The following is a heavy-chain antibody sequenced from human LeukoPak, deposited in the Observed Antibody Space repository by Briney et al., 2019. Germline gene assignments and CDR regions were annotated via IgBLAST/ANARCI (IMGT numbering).Heavy chain of an antibody. CDR3: AKGYYSDSSGYFFDY. J-gene: IGHJ4*02. V-gene: IGHV3-30*18. Sequence: GGSLRLSCAASGFTFSSYGMHWVRQAPGKGLEWVAVISYDGSNKYYADSVKGRFTISRDDSKNTLYLQMNSLRAEDTAVYYCAKGYYSDSSGYFFDYWGQGTLVTVSS. CDR1: GFTFSSYG. CDR2: ISYDGSNK. D-gene: IGHD3-22*01.